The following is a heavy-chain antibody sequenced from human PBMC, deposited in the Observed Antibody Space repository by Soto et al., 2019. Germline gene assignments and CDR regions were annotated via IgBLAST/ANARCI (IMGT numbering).Heavy chain of an antibody. CDR3: AKKVNSGPGSQYFDY. CDR1: GFTFSSYS. J-gene: IGHJ4*02. V-gene: IGHV3-23*01. Sequence: PGGSLRLSCAASGFTFSSYSMSWVRQAPGKGLEWVSGFRTSGDGGTTYYADSVKGRFTISRDNSKNMLFLQMNSLRAEDTAIYYCAKKVNSGPGSQYFDYWGQGPLVTFST. D-gene: IGHD3-10*01. CDR2: FRTSGDGGTT.